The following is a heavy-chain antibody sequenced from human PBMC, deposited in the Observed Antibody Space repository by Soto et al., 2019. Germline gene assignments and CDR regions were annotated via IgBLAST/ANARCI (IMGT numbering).Heavy chain of an antibody. Sequence: SGPTLVNPTQTLTLTCTFSWFSLSTSGVGVGWIRQPPGKALEWLALIYWDDDKRYNPSLNSRLTITKDTSKNQVVLAMTNVDPVDTATYYCVQSRCGGDCLQSYSSHSYYGLDVWGQGTTVTVSS. V-gene: IGHV2-5*02. D-gene: IGHD2-21*02. CDR1: WFSLSTSGVG. CDR3: VQSRCGGDCLQSYSSHSYYGLDV. J-gene: IGHJ6*02. CDR2: IYWDDDK.